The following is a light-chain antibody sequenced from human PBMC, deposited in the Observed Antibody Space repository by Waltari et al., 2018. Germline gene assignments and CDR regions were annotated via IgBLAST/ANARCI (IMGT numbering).Light chain of an antibody. CDR1: RAITNY. V-gene: IGKV1-39*01. CDR3: QQSHSAPLA. J-gene: IGKJ4*01. Sequence: DIQMTQSPSSLSASVGDRVTITCRASRAITNYVNWYQQRPGLAPKLLIYAASTLQGGVPTRFSGSVSGTDFTLTISSLQIEDFATYYCQQSHSAPLAFGGGTRLEI. CDR2: AAS.